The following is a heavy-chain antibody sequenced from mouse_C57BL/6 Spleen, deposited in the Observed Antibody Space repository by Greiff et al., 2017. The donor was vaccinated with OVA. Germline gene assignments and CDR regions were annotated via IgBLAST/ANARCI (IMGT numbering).Heavy chain of an antibody. J-gene: IGHJ1*03. V-gene: IGHV5-12*01. CDR2: ISNGGGST. CDR1: GFTFSDYY. Sequence: EVQGVESGGGLVQPGGSLKLSCAASGFTFSDYYMYWVRQTPEKRLEWVAYISNGGGSTYYPDTVKGRFTICRDNAKNTLYLQMSRLKSEDTAMYYCARQGNWDGYFDVWGTGTTVTVSS. CDR3: ARQGNWDGYFDV. D-gene: IGHD4-1*01.